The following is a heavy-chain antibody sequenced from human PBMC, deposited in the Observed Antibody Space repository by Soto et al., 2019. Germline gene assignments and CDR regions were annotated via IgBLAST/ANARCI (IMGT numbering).Heavy chain of an antibody. Sequence: QVQLVQSGAEVKKPGASVKVSCKASGYTFTSYDINWVRQATGQGLEWMGWMNPNSGNTGYAQKFQGRVTMTMHTSISTAYMELSSLRSEDTAVYYCARWPDGYYYYGMDVWGQGTTVTVSS. V-gene: IGHV1-8*01. J-gene: IGHJ6*02. CDR1: GYTFTSYD. CDR3: ARWPDGYYYYGMDV. CDR2: MNPNSGNT.